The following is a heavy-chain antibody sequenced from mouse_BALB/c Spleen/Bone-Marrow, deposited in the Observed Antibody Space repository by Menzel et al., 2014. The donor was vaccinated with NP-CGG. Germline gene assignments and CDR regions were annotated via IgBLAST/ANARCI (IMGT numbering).Heavy chain of an antibody. CDR3: GRNGNYGAWFAY. CDR2: IDPANGNT. J-gene: IGHJ3*01. D-gene: IGHD2-1*01. Sequence: VQLQQSGAELVKPGASVKLSCTASGFNIKDTYMHWVKQRPEQGLEWIGRIDPANGNTKYDPKFQGKATITADTSSNTAYLQLSSLTSEDTAVYYCGRNGNYGAWFAYWGQGTLVTVSA. CDR1: GFNIKDTY. V-gene: IGHV14-3*02.